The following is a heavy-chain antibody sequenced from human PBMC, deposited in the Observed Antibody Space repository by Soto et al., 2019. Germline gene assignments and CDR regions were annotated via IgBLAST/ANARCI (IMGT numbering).Heavy chain of an antibody. D-gene: IGHD2-21*01. J-gene: IGHJ3*02. CDR2: IYPGDSDT. V-gene: IGHV5-51*01. CDR1: GYSFTSYW. CDR3: ARLLSIPSRRFSGAFDI. Sequence: PGDSLKISCKGSGYSFTSYWIGWGRQMPGKGLEWMGIIYPGDSDTRYSPSFQGQVTISADKSLSTAYLQWSSLKASDSALYYCARLLSIPSRRFSGAFDIWRQGTMVTVSS.